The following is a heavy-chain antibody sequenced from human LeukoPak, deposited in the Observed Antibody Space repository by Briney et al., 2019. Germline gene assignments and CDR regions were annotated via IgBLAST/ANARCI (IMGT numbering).Heavy chain of an antibody. CDR1: GGSISSSSYS. CDR3: ARLRFDFWSGYTHPYFDY. Sequence: PSETLSLTCTVSGGSISSSSYSWGWIRQPPGKGVEWIGSIYYSGTTYYNPSLKSRVTISVDTSKIQFSLKLSSVAATDTAVYFCARLRFDFWSGYTHPYFDYWGQGTLVTVSS. CDR2: IYYSGTT. D-gene: IGHD3-3*01. V-gene: IGHV4-39*01. J-gene: IGHJ4*02.